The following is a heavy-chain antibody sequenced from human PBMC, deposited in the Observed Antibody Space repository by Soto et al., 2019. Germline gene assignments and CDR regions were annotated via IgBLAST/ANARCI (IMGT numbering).Heavy chain of an antibody. CDR3: TIVGGSYYETGGFYAEY. CDR1: GFIFSDHY. V-gene: IGHV3-72*01. D-gene: IGHD3-22*01. J-gene: IGHJ4*02. Sequence: EVQVVESGGGLVQPGGSLRLSCAASGFIFSDHYVDWVRQAPGRGLEWVGRITKKAHGSITEYAASVKGRFTISRDESTNSLLMQMNSLKTDATAVYYCTIVGGSYYETGGFYAEYWGRGTLVTVSS. CDR2: ITKKAHGSIT.